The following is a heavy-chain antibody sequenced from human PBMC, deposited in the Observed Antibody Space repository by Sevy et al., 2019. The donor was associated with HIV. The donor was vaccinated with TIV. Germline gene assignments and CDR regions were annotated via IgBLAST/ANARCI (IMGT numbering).Heavy chain of an antibody. CDR3: ARGAMVQGVIMIFDY. CDR1: GGSISSYY. D-gene: IGHD3-10*01. CDR2: IYYSGST. Sequence: SETLSLTCTVSGGSISSYYWSWIRQPPGKGLEWIGYIYYSGSTNYNPTLKSRVTISVDTSKNQFSLQLSSVTAADTAVYYCARGAMVQGVIMIFDYWGQGTLVTVSS. J-gene: IGHJ4*02. V-gene: IGHV4-59*01.